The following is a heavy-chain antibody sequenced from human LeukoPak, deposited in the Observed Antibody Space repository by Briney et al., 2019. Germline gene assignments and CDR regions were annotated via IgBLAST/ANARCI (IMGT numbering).Heavy chain of an antibody. CDR3: TTQTTVRRDY. D-gene: IGHD4-17*01. CDR1: GFTFSGSA. J-gene: IGHJ4*02. V-gene: IGHV3-73*01. CDR2: IRSKANSYAT. Sequence: GGSLRLSCAASGFTFSGSAMHWVRRASGKGLEWVGRIRSKANSYATAYAASVKGRFTISRDDSKNTAYLQMNSLKTEDTAVYYCTTQTTVRRDYWGQGTLVTVSS.